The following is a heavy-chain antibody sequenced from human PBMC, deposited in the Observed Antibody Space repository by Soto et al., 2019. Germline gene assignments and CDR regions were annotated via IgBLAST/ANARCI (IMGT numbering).Heavy chain of an antibody. D-gene: IGHD3-16*01. CDR3: ARGAYYDHPWETLTPYGLDV. J-gene: IGHJ6*02. Sequence: QVQLVQSAGEVKKPGASVKVSCKASGYTFIRYGIAWVRQAPGQGLEWMGWISPYNDYTIYAQKLQGRVTMTTDTCTRTVYLDLRSLKSVDTAVYYCARGAYYDHPWETLTPYGLDVWGQGTSVTVSS. V-gene: IGHV1-18*01. CDR1: GYTFIRYG. CDR2: ISPYNDYT.